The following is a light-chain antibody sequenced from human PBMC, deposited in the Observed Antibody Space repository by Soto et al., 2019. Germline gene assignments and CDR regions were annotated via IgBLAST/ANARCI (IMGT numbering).Light chain of an antibody. J-gene: IGKJ4*01. CDR1: QSIRAS. CDR3: QQYDSPPLT. V-gene: IGKV1-5*03. Sequence: DIQVTQSPSTLSASVGDRVTITCRASQSIRASLAWYQQKPGKAPNLLIYRASTLEGGVPSRFSGSGSGTEFTLTISSLQPDDFAAYYCQQYDSPPLTFGGGTKVEIK. CDR2: RAS.